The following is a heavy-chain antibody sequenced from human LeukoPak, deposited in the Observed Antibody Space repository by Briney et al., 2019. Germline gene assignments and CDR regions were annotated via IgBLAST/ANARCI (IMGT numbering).Heavy chain of an antibody. D-gene: IGHD3/OR15-3a*01. J-gene: IGHJ6*02. CDR3: AKDIGRDIYYYYYYGMDV. Sequence: HPGGSLRLSCAATEFTFDDYAMHWVRQAPGKGLEWVSLISGDGGSTYYADSVKGRFTISRDNSKNSLYLQMNSLRTEGTALYYCAKDIGRDIYYYYYYGMDVWGQGTTVTVSS. CDR2: ISGDGGST. CDR1: EFTFDDYA. V-gene: IGHV3-43*02.